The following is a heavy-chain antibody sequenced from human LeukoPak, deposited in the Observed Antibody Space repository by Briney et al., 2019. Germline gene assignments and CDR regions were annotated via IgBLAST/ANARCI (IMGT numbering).Heavy chain of an antibody. CDR1: GFTFSSYA. CDR2: ISVTRST. V-gene: IGHV3-23*01. CDR3: AKDKAGY. Sequence: GGSLRLSCAASGFTFSSYAMNWVRQAPGRGLEWVSGISVTRSTFYADSVKGRFTISRDNSKNILHLQMNSLRAEDTAVYYCAKDKAGYWGLGTLVTVSS. J-gene: IGHJ4*02.